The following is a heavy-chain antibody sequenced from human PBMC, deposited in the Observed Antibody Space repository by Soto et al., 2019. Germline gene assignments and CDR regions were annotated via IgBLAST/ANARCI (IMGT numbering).Heavy chain of an antibody. Sequence: ASVKVSCKASGYTFTSYDINWVRQATGQGLEWMGWMNPNSGNTGYAQKFQGRVTMTRNTSISTAYMELSSLRSEDTAVYYCARRASAQWLDFDIWGQGTMVTVSS. CDR3: ARRASAQWLDFDI. J-gene: IGHJ3*02. V-gene: IGHV1-8*01. CDR1: GYTFTSYD. CDR2: MNPNSGNT. D-gene: IGHD6-19*01.